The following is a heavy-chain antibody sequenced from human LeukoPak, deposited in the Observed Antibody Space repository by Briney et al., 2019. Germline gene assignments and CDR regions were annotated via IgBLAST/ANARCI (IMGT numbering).Heavy chain of an antibody. D-gene: IGHD6-13*01. J-gene: IGHJ4*02. CDR3: ARDPLYTSSWYVVPDY. V-gene: IGHV1-18*01. CDR1: GYTFTTYN. CDR2: ISTYSGNT. Sequence: AASVKVSCKASGYTFTTYNINWVRQAPGQRLEWMGWISTYSGNTNYAQKLQGRVTMTTDTSTSTAYMELRSLRSDDTAVYYCARDPLYTSSWYVVPDYWGQGTLVTVSS.